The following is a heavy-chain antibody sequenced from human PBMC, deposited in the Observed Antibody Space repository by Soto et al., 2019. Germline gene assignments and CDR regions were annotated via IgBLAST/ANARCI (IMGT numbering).Heavy chain of an antibody. D-gene: IGHD3-10*01. CDR3: TTLPYYYGSTYYYGMDV. CDR2: IRSKANSYAT. Sequence: EVQLVESGGGLVQPGGSLKLSCAASGFTFSGSAMHWVRQASGKGLEWVGRIRSKANSYATAYAASVKGRFTISRDDSKNTAYLQMNSLKTEDTAVYECTTLPYYYGSTYYYGMDVWGQGTTVTVSS. J-gene: IGHJ6*02. V-gene: IGHV3-73*02. CDR1: GFTFSGSA.